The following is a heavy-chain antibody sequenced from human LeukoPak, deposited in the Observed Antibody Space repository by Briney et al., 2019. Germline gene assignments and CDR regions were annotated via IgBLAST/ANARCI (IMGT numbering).Heavy chain of an antibody. D-gene: IGHD1-1*01. V-gene: IGHV3-66*01. CDR1: GFTVSSNY. Sequence: GGSLRLSCAASGFTVSSNYMTWVRQAPGKGLEWVSVIYSGGSTYYADSVKGRFTISRDNSKNTLYLQMNSLRAEDTAVYYCARGRRTGTNPDAFDIWGQGTMVTVSS. CDR3: ARGRRTGTNPDAFDI. CDR2: IYSGGST. J-gene: IGHJ3*02.